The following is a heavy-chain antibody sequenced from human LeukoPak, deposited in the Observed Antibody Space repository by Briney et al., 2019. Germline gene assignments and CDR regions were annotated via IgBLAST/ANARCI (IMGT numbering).Heavy chain of an antibody. V-gene: IGHV3-13*01. CDR3: ARQMTPHGNFDY. D-gene: IGHD1-26*01. CDR2: IGTAGDT. Sequence: GGSLRLSCAASGFTFSNYAMHWVRQATGKGLEWVSAIGTAGDTFYPGSVKGRSTISRENAKNSLYLQMNSLRAEDTAVYYCARQMTPHGNFDYWGQGTLVTVSS. CDR1: GFTFSNYA. J-gene: IGHJ4*02.